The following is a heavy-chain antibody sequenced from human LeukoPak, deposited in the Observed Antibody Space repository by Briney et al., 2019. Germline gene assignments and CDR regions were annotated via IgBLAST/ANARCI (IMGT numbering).Heavy chain of an antibody. J-gene: IGHJ4*02. CDR3: ARGAYGDSGGYFDY. V-gene: IGHV4-38-2*02. CDR1: DYSISSNYY. CDR2: IYHGGSS. Sequence: SETLSLTCSVSDYSISSNYYWGWIRQPPGKGLEWIGIIYHGGSSLYNPSLKSRVTISLDTSKNQFSLKLTSVTAADTAVYFCARGAYGDSGGYFDYWGQGALVTVSS. D-gene: IGHD4-17*01.